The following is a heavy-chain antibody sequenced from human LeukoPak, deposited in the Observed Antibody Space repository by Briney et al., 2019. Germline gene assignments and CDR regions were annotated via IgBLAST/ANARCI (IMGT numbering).Heavy chain of an antibody. Sequence: KSSETLSLTCAVYGGSFSGYYWSWIRQPPGKGLEWIGEINHRGSTNYNPSLKSRVTISVDTSKNQFSLKLSSVTAADTAVYYCARVAQKLERITVAGTSEWRANWYFDLWGRGTLVTVSS. D-gene: IGHD6-19*01. CDR1: GGSFSGYY. CDR3: ARVAQKLERITVAGTSEWRANWYFDL. J-gene: IGHJ2*01. V-gene: IGHV4-34*01. CDR2: INHRGST.